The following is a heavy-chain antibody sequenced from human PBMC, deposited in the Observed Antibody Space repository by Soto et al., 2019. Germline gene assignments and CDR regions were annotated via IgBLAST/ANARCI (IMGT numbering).Heavy chain of an antibody. D-gene: IGHD5-18*01. CDR1: GGSQA. J-gene: IGHJ4*02. CDR3: ATVGPPLSGAFTYGYEGPFDY. Sequence: QVQLVQSGAEVKKPGSSVKVSCKTSGGSQATSWVRQAPGHGPEWLGGIIGVFPTTNKAEKFEGRVTIPADKSTGTAYMELSSLTSVDTAVYYCATVGPPLSGAFTYGYEGPFDYWGQGILVIVSS. CDR2: IIGVFPTT. V-gene: IGHV1-69*06.